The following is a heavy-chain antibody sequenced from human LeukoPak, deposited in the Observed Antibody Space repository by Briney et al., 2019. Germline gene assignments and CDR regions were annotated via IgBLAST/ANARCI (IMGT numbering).Heavy chain of an antibody. CDR1: GGSISSGSYY. J-gene: IGHJ5*02. V-gene: IGHV4-61*02. CDR2: IYTSGST. CDR3: AREGVVAMDSHWFDP. D-gene: IGHD2-15*01. Sequence: SETLSLTCTVSGGSISSGSYYWSWIRQPAGKGLEWIGRIYTSGSTNYNPSLKSRVTISVDTSKNQFSLKLSSVTAADTAVYYCAREGVVAMDSHWFDPWGQGTLVTVSS.